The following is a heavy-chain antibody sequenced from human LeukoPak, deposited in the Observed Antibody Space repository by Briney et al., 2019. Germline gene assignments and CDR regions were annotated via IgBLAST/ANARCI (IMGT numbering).Heavy chain of an antibody. Sequence: SETLSLTCTVSGGSISSYYWSWIRQPAGKGLEWIGRIYTSGSTNYNPSLKSRVTMSVDTSKNQFSLKLSSVTAADTAVYYCARARYYYGSGSYWVDYWGQGTLVTASS. CDR1: GGSISSYY. CDR3: ARARYYYGSGSYWVDY. CDR2: IYTSGST. D-gene: IGHD3-10*01. J-gene: IGHJ4*02. V-gene: IGHV4-4*07.